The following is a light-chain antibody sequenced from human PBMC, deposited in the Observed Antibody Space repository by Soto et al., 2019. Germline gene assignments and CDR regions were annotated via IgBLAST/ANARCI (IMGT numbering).Light chain of an antibody. CDR2: FAS. J-gene: IGKJ1*01. CDR3: PQSAILLNS. Sequence: VWAPSPPPLHVSRGERATLSCRASQNVLHNLAWYQQKPGQAPRLLIFFASTRVTGIPTRFSGSGSGTDFTLTISSLQAEDCVPYCSPQSAILLNSFGEGTNVDIK. V-gene: IGKV3-15*01. CDR1: QNVLHN.